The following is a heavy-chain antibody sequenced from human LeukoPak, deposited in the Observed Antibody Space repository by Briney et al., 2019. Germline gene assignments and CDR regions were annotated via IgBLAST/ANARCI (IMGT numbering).Heavy chain of an antibody. CDR1: GGSISSYY. CDR3: ARRAPYDSSGFSYLDY. CDR2: IYYSGST. J-gene: IGHJ4*02. V-gene: IGHV4-59*12. D-gene: IGHD3-22*01. Sequence: SETLSLTCTVSGGSISSYYWSWIRQPPGKGLEWIGEIYYSGSTNYNPFLKSRVTISVDKSKNHFSLKLSSLTAADTAVYYCARRAPYDSSGFSYLDYWGQGALVTVSS.